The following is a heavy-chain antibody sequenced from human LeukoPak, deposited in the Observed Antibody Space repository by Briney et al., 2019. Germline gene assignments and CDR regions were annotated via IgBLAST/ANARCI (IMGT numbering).Heavy chain of an antibody. CDR1: GGSISSSNW. CDR3: ARVMVRGRGAFDI. D-gene: IGHD3-10*01. CDR2: IYHSGST. Sequence: SETLSLTCAVSGGSISSSNWWSWVRQPPGKGLEWIGEIYHSGSTNYNPSLKSRVTISVDKSKNQFSLKLSSVTAADTAVYYCARVMVRGRGAFDIWDQGTMVTVSS. V-gene: IGHV4-4*02. J-gene: IGHJ3*02.